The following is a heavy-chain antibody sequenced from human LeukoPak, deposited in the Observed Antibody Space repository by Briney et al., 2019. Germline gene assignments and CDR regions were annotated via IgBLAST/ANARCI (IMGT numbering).Heavy chain of an antibody. V-gene: IGHV3-21*01. Sequence: GGSLRLSCAASGFTFSSYSMNWVRQAPGKGLEWVSCISSRSTYTYYADSVKGRFTSSRDNAKNSLYLQMNSLRAEDTAVYYCARGYHDSGGSWTPSDYWGQGTLVTVSS. CDR1: GFTFSSYS. D-gene: IGHD3-22*01. J-gene: IGHJ4*02. CDR2: ISSRSTYT. CDR3: ARGYHDSGGSWTPSDY.